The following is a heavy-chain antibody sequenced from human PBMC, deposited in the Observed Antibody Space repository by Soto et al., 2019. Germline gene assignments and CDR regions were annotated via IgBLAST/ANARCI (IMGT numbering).Heavy chain of an antibody. Sequence: PSETLSLTCTVSGGSISSSSYYWGWIRQPPGKGLEWIGHISYSGSTYYNTSLKSRVTISVDTSRNQFSLKLSSVTAADTAVYYCARLTIAAAGIWLNYGMDVWGQGTMVTVS. D-gene: IGHD6-13*01. J-gene: IGHJ6*02. V-gene: IGHV4-39*07. CDR3: ARLTIAAAGIWLNYGMDV. CDR1: GGSISSSSYY. CDR2: ISYSGST.